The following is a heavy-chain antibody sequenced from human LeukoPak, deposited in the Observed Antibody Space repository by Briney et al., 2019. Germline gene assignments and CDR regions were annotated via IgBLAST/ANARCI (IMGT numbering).Heavy chain of an antibody. CDR3: AKGRYCSGGRCSPDLDF. J-gene: IGHJ4*02. D-gene: IGHD2-15*01. Sequence: GGSLRLSCAASGFAFSSYVMHWVRQAPGKGLEWVAVISHDGSDKFYADSVKGRFTISRDDSKNALYLQMNSLTSEDTAVYHCAKGRYCSGGRCSPDLDFWGQGALVTVFS. V-gene: IGHV3-30*18. CDR2: ISHDGSDK. CDR1: GFAFSSYV.